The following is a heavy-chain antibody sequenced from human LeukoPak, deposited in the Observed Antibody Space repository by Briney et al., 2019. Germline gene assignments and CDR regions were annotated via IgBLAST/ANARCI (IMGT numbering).Heavy chain of an antibody. V-gene: IGHV4-34*01. CDR3: ARALVSDIAAADFDY. CDR1: GGSFSGYY. Sequence: SETLSLTSAVYGGSFSGYYWSWIRQPPGKGLEWIGEINHSGSTNYNPSLKSRVTISVDTSKNQFSLKLSSVTAADTAVYYCARALVSDIAAADFDYWGQGTLVTVSS. CDR2: INHSGST. J-gene: IGHJ4*02. D-gene: IGHD6-13*01.